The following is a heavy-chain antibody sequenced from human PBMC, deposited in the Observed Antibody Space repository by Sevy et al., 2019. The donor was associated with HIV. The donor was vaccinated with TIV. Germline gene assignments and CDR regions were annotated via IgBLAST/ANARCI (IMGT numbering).Heavy chain of an antibody. CDR2: IKGKTDGETT. J-gene: IGHJ4*02. CDR3: TTRPYGSIIDY. D-gene: IGHD3-10*01. V-gene: IGHV3-15*07. CDR1: AFNISSAS. Sequence: GGSLRLSCGGSAFNISSASMNWVHQAPGKGLEWVGRIKGKTDGETTDYAAPVKGRFIISRDDSGKTVYVQLNSVKTEDTAMYFCTTRPYGSIIDYWGQGTLVTVSS.